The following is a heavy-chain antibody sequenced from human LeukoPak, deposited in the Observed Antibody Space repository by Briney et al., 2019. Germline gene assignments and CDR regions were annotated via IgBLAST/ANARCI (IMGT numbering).Heavy chain of an antibody. V-gene: IGHV3-23*01. J-gene: IGHJ4*02. CDR1: GFAFSSYA. Sequence: GGSLRLSCAASGFAFSSYAMSWVRQAPGKVLEWVLAISGSGGSTYYADSVKGRFTISRDNSKNTLYLQMNSLRAEDTAVYYCANSPRDYSNYPYYFDYWGQGTLVTVSS. D-gene: IGHD4-11*01. CDR3: ANSPRDYSNYPYYFDY. CDR2: ISGSGGST.